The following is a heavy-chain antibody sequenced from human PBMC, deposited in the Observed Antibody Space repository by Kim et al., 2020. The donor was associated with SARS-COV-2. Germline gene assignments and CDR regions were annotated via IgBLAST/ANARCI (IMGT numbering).Heavy chain of an antibody. V-gene: IGHV4-59*01. Sequence: TPSPKSRVTISVDTSKNQFSLKLSSVTAADTAVYYCARIYSSSWSSAFDIWGQGTMVTVSS. J-gene: IGHJ3*02. D-gene: IGHD6-13*01. CDR3: ARIYSSSWSSAFDI.